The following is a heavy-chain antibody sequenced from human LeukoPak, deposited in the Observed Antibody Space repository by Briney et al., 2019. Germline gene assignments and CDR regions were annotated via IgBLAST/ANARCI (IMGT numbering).Heavy chain of an antibody. CDR2: ISYDGSNK. CDR1: GFTFSSYA. Sequence: GGSLRLSCAASGFTFSSYAMHWVRQAPGKGLEWVAVISYDGSNKYYADSVKGRFTISRVNSKNTLYLQMNSLRAEDTAVYYCARPGSILTGYYLGNAFDIWGQGAMVTVSS. CDR3: ARPGSILTGYYLGNAFDI. V-gene: IGHV3-30-3*01. J-gene: IGHJ3*02. D-gene: IGHD3-9*01.